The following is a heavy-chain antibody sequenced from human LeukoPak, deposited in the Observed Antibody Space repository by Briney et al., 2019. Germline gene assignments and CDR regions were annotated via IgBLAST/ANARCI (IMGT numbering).Heavy chain of an antibody. CDR2: INPKNGDT. J-gene: IGHJ4*02. V-gene: IGHV1-2*06. CDR1: GYTFTAYY. CDR3: ARDRLRGDYVDY. Sequence: ASVKVSCKASGYTFTAYYIHWVRQAPGQGLGWMGRINPKNGDTNYAQKFQDRVTMTRDTSISTAYIELSRLRSDDSAVYYCARDRLRGDYVDYWGQGTLVTVSS. D-gene: IGHD5-18*01.